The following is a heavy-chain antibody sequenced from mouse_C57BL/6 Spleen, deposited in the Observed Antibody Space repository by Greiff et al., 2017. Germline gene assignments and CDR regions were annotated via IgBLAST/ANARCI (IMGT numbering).Heavy chain of an antibody. J-gene: IGHJ3*01. CDR1: GYTFTDYY. V-gene: IGHV1-76*01. CDR2: IYPGSGNT. CDR3: ARSYDGYYGNWFAY. D-gene: IGHD2-3*01. Sequence: VQLQQSGAELVRPGASVKLSCKASGYTFTDYYINWVKQRPGQGLEWIARIYPGSGNTYYNEKFKGKATLTAEKSSSTAYMQLSSLTSEDSAVYFCARSYDGYYGNWFAYWGQGTLVTVSA.